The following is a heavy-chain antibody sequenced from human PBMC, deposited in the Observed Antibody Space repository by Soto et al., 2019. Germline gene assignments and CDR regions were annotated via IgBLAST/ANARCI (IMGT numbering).Heavy chain of an antibody. CDR3: ATTRGGRYYYGSGSYY. D-gene: IGHD3-10*01. J-gene: IGHJ4*02. Sequence: SETLSLTCAAYGGSFSGYSWSWIRQPPGTGLEWIGEINHSGSTNYNPSLKSRVTISVDTSKNQFSLKLSSVTAADTAVYYCATTRGGRYYYGSGSYYWGQGTLVT. V-gene: IGHV4-34*01. CDR1: GGSFSGYS. CDR2: INHSGST.